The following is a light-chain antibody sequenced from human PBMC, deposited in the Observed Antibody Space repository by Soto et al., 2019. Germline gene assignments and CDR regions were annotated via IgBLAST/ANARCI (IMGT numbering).Light chain of an antibody. CDR3: ASYTSSSTSVI. J-gene: IGLJ2*01. V-gene: IGLV2-14*01. CDR2: EVS. CDR1: SSDVGGYKY. Sequence: QSALTQPASVSGSPGQSITISCTGTSSDVGGYKYVSWYQQHPDKAPKLIIFEVSNRPSGISSRFSGSKSGNTASLTISGLQDDDEAEYYCASYTSSSTSVIFGRGTKLTVL.